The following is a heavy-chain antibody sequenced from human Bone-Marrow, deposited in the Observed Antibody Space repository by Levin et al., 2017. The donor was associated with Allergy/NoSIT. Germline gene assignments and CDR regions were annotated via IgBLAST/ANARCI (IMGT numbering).Heavy chain of an antibody. D-gene: IGHD3-22*01. Sequence: GESLKISCVASGFTVSRFWMNWVRQAPGKGLEWVAIIHPDASETHYVDSVKDRFTISRDNAKNSLFLQMSSLRVEDTAVYYCVSGAGWLPDYWGQGTLVTVSS. CDR1: GFTVSRFW. CDR3: VSGAGWLPDY. V-gene: IGHV3-7*01. J-gene: IGHJ4*02. CDR2: IHPDASET.